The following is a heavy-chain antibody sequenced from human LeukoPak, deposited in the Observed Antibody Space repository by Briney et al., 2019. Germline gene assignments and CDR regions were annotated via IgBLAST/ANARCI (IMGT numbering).Heavy chain of an antibody. CDR2: IYSGGST. V-gene: IGHV3-53*01. CDR3: AKDSRGVAAPDR. CDR1: GFTVSSKY. D-gene: IGHD2-15*01. J-gene: IGHJ5*02. Sequence: PGGSLRLSFAASGFTVSSKYMILVRQAPGKGLEWVSVIYSGGSTYYADSVKGRFTISRDNSKNTLYLQMNSLRAEDTAVYYCAKDSRGVAAPDRWGQGTLVTVSS.